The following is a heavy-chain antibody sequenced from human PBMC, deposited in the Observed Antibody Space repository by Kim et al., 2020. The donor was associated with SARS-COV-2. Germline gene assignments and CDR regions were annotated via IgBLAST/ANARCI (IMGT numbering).Heavy chain of an antibody. Sequence: SETLSLTCSVSGGSITSGNYYWTRIRQRPGQGLEWLGYIYRVGTAYYNPSLESRISISMDTSKNHFSLKMSSVTAADTAVYFCARDLATSNDALDIWGQGTMVTVSS. D-gene: IGHD1-26*01. CDR2: IYRVGTA. CDR3: ARDLATSNDALDI. V-gene: IGHV4-31*03. CDR1: GGSITSGNYY. J-gene: IGHJ3*02.